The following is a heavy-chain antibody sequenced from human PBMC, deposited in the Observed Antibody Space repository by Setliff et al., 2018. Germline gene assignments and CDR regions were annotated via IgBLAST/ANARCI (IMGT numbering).Heavy chain of an antibody. D-gene: IGHD3-10*01. Sequence: GGSLRLSCAASGFAFSSYTMTWVRQAPGKGLEWVSTIGRSGGSTYYVDSVTGRFTISRDNSNNALYLQMNSLRVEDTALYYCAKGLGGYLSGTYYTADYWGQGTLVTVSS. CDR3: AKGLGGYLSGTYYTADY. CDR2: IGRSGGST. CDR1: GFAFSSYT. J-gene: IGHJ4*02. V-gene: IGHV3-23*01.